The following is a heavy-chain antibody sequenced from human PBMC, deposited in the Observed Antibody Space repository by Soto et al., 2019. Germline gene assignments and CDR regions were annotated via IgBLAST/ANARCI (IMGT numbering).Heavy chain of an antibody. V-gene: IGHV4-39*01. CDR3: ARHGSCSGGSCNWFDP. J-gene: IGHJ5*02. CDR1: GGSISSSSYY. Sequence: QLLESGPGLVKPSETLSLTCTVSGGSISSSSYYWGWIRQPPGKGLEWIGSIYYSGSTYYNPSLKSRVTISVDTSKNQFSLKLSSVTAADTAVYYCARHGSCSGGSCNWFDPWGQGTLVTVSS. CDR2: IYYSGST. D-gene: IGHD2-15*01.